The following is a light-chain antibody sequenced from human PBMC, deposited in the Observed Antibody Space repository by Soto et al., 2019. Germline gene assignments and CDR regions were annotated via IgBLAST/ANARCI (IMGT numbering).Light chain of an antibody. CDR2: DVS. J-gene: IGLJ1*01. V-gene: IGLV2-11*01. Sequence: QSALTQPRSVSGSPGQSVSISCTATSSDGGCYTYVSWYQQHPGKAPKVMIYDVSKRPAVVPDRVSGSKSGNTASLTISGLQSENEADYYCCSYAGRYTYVFGTGTKVTVL. CDR1: SSDGGCYTY. CDR3: CSYAGRYTYV.